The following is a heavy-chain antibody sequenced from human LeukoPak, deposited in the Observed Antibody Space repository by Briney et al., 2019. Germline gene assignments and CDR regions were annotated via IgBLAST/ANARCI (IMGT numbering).Heavy chain of an antibody. CDR1: GGSFSGYY. V-gene: IGHV4-34*01. Sequence: PSETLSLTCAVYGGSFSGYYWSWIRQPPGKGLEWIREINHSGSTNYNPSLKSRVTISVDTSKNQFSLKLSSVTAADTAVYYCARVGSGYDFWGQGTLVTVSS. J-gene: IGHJ4*02. D-gene: IGHD5-12*01. CDR3: ARVGSGYDF. CDR2: INHSGST.